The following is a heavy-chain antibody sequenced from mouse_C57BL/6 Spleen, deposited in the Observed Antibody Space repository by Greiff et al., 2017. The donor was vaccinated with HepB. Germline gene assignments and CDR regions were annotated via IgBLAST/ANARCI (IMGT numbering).Heavy chain of an antibody. J-gene: IGHJ2*01. CDR1: GYVFSSSW. CDR2: IYPGDGDT. Sequence: QVQLQQSGPELVKPGASVKISCKASGYVFSSSWMNWVKQRPGKGLEWIGRIYPGDGDTNYNGKFKGKATLTADKSSSTAYMQLSSLTSEDSAVYFCARAVGGYWGQGTTLTVSS. V-gene: IGHV1-82*01. CDR3: ARAVGGY. D-gene: IGHD1-1*02.